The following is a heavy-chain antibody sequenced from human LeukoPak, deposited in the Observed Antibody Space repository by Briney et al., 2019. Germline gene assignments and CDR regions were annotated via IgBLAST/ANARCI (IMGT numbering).Heavy chain of an antibody. CDR3: ARSLPYGTTWYGRSDF. D-gene: IGHD6-13*01. CDR1: GFSFSNYW. Sequence: GGSLRLSCAASGFSFSNYWMSWVRQVPGKGLEWVANIRQDGDTKYYVDSVKGRFTISRDNAMNSLYLQMNSLRAEDTAIYYCARSLPYGTTWYGRSDFWGQGTLVTVSS. CDR2: IRQDGDTK. J-gene: IGHJ4*02. V-gene: IGHV3-7*03.